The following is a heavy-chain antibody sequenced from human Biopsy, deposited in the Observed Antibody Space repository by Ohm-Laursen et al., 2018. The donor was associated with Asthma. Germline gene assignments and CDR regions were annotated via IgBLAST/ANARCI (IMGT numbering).Heavy chain of an antibody. CDR1: GGTFSNFA. CDR3: ARCQVGYSSGWSLLLKKIYYSGMDV. D-gene: IGHD6-19*01. V-gene: IGHV1-69*13. J-gene: IGHJ6*02. CDR2: IMTVFGTT. Sequence: VKISCKAPGGTFSNFAISWVRQAPGQGLEWLGGIMTVFGTTNYAQKFQGRVAITADESPSTAYMEVTSLRSEDTAIYYCARCQVGYSSGWSLLLKKIYYSGMDVWGQGTAVTVSS.